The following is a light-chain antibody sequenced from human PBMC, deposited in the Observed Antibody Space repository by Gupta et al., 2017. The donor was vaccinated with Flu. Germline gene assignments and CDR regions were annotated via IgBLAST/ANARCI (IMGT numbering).Light chain of an antibody. J-gene: IGLJ2*01. V-gene: IGLV2-23*01. CDR1: SSDIGNDVF. CDR3: CSYAGRYTVI. Sequence: QAALPQPVSVPASPGQSITLPCNGTSSDIGNDVFVSWYQRHPCKAPKLRIYEGTKRPSGVSSRFSGSKAGNTASLTISGRQAEDEADYYCCSYAGRYTVIFGGGTKLTVL. CDR2: EGT.